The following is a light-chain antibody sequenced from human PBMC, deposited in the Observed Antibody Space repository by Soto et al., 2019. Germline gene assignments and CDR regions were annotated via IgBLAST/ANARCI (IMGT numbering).Light chain of an antibody. CDR2: GTS. Sequence: ETVMTQSPATLSVSPGERATLSCRASQSVSTNLAWYQQKPGQAPRLLIYGTSTRATGIPARFSGSGSGTEFTLTISSLEPEDFAVYYCQQRSNWPRTFGQ. V-gene: IGKV3-15*01. CDR3: QQRSNWPRT. CDR1: QSVSTN. J-gene: IGKJ1*01.